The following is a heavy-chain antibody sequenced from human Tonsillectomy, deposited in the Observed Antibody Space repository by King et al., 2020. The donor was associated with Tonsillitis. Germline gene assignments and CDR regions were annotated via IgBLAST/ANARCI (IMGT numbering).Heavy chain of an antibody. J-gene: IGHJ4*02. CDR3: ARVSSTYYYDSSGYSYFDY. D-gene: IGHD3-22*01. CDR2: IIPIFGTT. V-gene: IGHV1-69*12. Sequence: QLVQSGAEVKKPGSSVKVSCKASGGTFSNYAISWVRQAPGQGLEWMGGIIPIFGTTNYAQKFQGRVTITADESTSTAYMELSSLRSEDTAVYYCARVSSTYYYDSSGYSYFDYWGQGTLVTVSS. CDR1: GGTFSNYA.